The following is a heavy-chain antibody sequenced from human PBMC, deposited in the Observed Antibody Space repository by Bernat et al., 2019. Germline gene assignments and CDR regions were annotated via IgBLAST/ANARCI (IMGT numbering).Heavy chain of an antibody. J-gene: IGHJ6*03. D-gene: IGHD5-12*01. CDR3: ARDYGYSGYDRYYYYYMDV. V-gene: IGHV3-48*03. CDR2: ISSSGSTI. Sequence: EVQLVESGGGLVQPGGSLRLSCVASGFTFSSYEMNWVRQAPGKGLEWVSYISSSGSTIYYADSVKGRFTISRDNAKNSLYLQMNSLRAEDTAVYYCARDYGYSGYDRYYYYYMDVWGKGTTVTVSS. CDR1: GFTFSSYE.